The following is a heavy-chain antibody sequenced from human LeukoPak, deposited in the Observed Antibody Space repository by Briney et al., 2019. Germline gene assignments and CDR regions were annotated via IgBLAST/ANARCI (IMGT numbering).Heavy chain of an antibody. CDR3: ARHKDDIVVVPAAPFDY. V-gene: IGHV4-39*01. CDR2: IYYSGST. J-gene: IGHJ4*02. CDR1: GGSISSSSSY. D-gene: IGHD2-2*01. Sequence: SETLSLTCTVSGGSISSSSSYWGWIRQPPGKGLEWIGSIYYSGSTYYNTSLKSRVTISVDTSKNQFSLKLSSVTAADTAVYYCARHKDDIVVVPAAPFDYWGQGTLVTVSS.